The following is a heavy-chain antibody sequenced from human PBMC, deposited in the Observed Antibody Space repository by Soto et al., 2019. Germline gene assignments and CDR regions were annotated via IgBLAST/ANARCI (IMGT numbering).Heavy chain of an antibody. CDR3: AASEKALYYFDY. D-gene: IGHD3-10*01. V-gene: IGHV4-31*03. CDR1: GGSISSGGYY. Sequence: PSETLSLTCTVSGGSISSGGYYWSWIRQHPGKGLEWIGYIYYSGSTYYNPSLKSRVTISVDTSKNQFSLKLSSVTAADTAVYYCAASEKALYYFDYWGQGTLVTRLL. CDR2: IYYSGST. J-gene: IGHJ4*02.